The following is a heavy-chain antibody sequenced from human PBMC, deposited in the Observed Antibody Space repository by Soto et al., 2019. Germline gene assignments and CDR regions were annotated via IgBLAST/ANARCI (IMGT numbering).Heavy chain of an antibody. CDR3: ARDAYDYDDTSGYYRH. V-gene: IGHV3-48*02. CDR2: ISSSSSTI. CDR1: GFTFSTYK. J-gene: IGHJ4*02. Sequence: GGSLRLSCAASGFTFSTYKMNWVRQAPGKGLEWVSYISSSSSTIYYADSVEGRFTISRDNAKNSLYPQMNSLRDEDTAVYYCARDAYDYDDTSGYYRHWGQGTLVTVSS. D-gene: IGHD3-22*01.